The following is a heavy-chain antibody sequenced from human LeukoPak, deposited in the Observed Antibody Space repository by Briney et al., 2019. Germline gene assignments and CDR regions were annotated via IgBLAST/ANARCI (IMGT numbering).Heavy chain of an antibody. Sequence: PGGSLRLSCAASGSTFSSYDMHWVRQATGKGLEWVSAIGAGDDTYYADSVKGRFTISRDNAKNSLYLQMNSLRAEDTAVYYCTRTRGAVAKIDYWGQGTLVTVSS. CDR3: TRTRGAVAKIDY. J-gene: IGHJ4*02. V-gene: IGHV3-13*04. CDR2: IGAGDDT. D-gene: IGHD6-19*01. CDR1: GSTFSSYD.